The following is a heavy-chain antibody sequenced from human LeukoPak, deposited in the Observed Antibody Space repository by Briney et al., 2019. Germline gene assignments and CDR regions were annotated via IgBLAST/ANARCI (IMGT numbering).Heavy chain of an antibody. Sequence: GGSLRLSCAASGFTFSSYSMNWVRQAPGKGLEWVSSISSSSSYIYYADSVKGRFTISRDNAKNSLYLQMNSLRAEDTAVYYCARTGTKDIVVVPASDAFDIWGQGTMVTVSS. CDR2: ISSSSSYI. CDR3: ARTGTKDIVVVPASDAFDI. V-gene: IGHV3-21*01. D-gene: IGHD2-2*01. J-gene: IGHJ3*02. CDR1: GFTFSSYS.